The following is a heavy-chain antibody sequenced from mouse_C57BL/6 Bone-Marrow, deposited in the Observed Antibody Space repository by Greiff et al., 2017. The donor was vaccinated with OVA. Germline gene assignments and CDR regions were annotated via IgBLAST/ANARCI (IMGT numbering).Heavy chain of an antibody. D-gene: IGHD1-1*01. CDR3: AREYYYGSSHYYFDY. CDR2: ISDGGSYT. CDR1: GFTFSSYA. J-gene: IGHJ2*01. V-gene: IGHV5-4*01. Sequence: EVQLVESGGGLVKPGGSLKLSCAASGFTFSSYAMSWVRQTPEKRLEWVATISDGGSYTYYPDNVKGRFTISRDNAKNNLYLQMSHLKSEDTAMYYCAREYYYGSSHYYFDYWGQGTTLTVSS.